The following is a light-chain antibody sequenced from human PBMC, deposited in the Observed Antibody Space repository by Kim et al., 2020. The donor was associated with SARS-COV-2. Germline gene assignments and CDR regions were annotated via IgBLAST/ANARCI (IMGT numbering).Light chain of an antibody. CDR2: GAS. V-gene: IGKV3-20*01. CDR1: QSVRSRY. CDR3: QQYGSSGT. J-gene: IGKJ1*01. Sequence: EIVLTQSPGTLSLSPGERATLSCRASQSVRSRYLAWYQQKPGQTPRLLIYGASSRATGIPDRFSGSGSGTDFTLTIRRLEPEDFAVYYCQQYGSSGTFGQGTKVDIK.